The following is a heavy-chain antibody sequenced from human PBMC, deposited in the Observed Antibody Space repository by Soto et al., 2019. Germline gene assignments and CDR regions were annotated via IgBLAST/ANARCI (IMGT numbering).Heavy chain of an antibody. CDR1: GYTFTSYG. CDR3: AREDSSSWYGNWFDP. Sequence: ASVKVSCKASGYTFTSYGISWVRQAPGQGLEWMGWISAYNGNTNYAQKLQGRVTMTTDTSTSTAYMELRSLRSDDTAGYYCAREDSSSWYGNWFDPQGQGSPFTVSS. V-gene: IGHV1-18*04. D-gene: IGHD6-13*01. J-gene: IGHJ5*02. CDR2: ISAYNGNT.